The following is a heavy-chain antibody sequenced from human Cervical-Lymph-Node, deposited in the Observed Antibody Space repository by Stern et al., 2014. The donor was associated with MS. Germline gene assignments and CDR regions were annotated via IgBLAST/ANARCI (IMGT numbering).Heavy chain of an antibody. CDR1: GFTFSSYS. D-gene: IGHD6-19*01. CDR2: ISSSSSYI. J-gene: IGHJ4*02. CDR3: ARDTAIAVAGTGFGY. Sequence: EVQLLESGGGLVKPGGSLRLSCAASGFTFSSYSMNWVRQAPGKGLEWVSSISSSSSYIYYADSVKGRFTISRDNAKNSLYLQMNSLRAEDTAVYYCARDTAIAVAGTGFGYWGQGTLVTVSS. V-gene: IGHV3-21*01.